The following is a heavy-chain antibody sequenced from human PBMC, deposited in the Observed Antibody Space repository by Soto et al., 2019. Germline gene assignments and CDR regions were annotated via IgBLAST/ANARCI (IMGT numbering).Heavy chain of an antibody. Sequence: DTLSLTCTVSGGSISSSSYYWGWIRQPPGKGLEWIGSIYYSGSTYYNPSLKSRVTISVDTSKNQFSLKLSSVTAADTAVYYCARHAPGYSRAPNWFDPWGQGTLVTVSS. CDR3: ARHAPGYSRAPNWFDP. D-gene: IGHD6-13*01. J-gene: IGHJ5*02. V-gene: IGHV4-39*01. CDR2: IYYSGST. CDR1: GGSISSSSYY.